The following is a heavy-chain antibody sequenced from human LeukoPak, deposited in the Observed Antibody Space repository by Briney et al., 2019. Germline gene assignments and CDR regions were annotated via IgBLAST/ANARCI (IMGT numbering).Heavy chain of an antibody. D-gene: IGHD1-26*01. J-gene: IGHJ2*01. CDR1: GFTFSDYY. Sequence: GGSLRLSCAASGFTFSDYYMSWIRQAPGKGLEWVSYISSSGSTIYYADSVKGRFTISRDNAKNSLYLQMNTLRAEDTAIYYCAKDRTVGASYWYFDLWGRGTLVTVSS. CDR2: ISSSGSTI. CDR3: AKDRTVGASYWYFDL. V-gene: IGHV3-11*01.